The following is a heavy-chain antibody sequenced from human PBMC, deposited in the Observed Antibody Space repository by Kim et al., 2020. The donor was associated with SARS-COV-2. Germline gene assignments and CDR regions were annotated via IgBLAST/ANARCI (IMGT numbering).Heavy chain of an antibody. D-gene: IGHD1-26*01. CDR2: IGSSVSTI. J-gene: IGHJ4*02. CDR1: GFTFSDYY. CDR3: VRDVGRPYYFDY. Sequence: GGSLRLSCAASGFTFSDYYMYWIRQAPGKGLECISYIGSSVSTIYYADSVKGRFTISRDNAKNSLYLQMNSLRAEDTAIYYCVRDVGRPYYFDYWGQGSLVTVSS. V-gene: IGHV3-11*01.